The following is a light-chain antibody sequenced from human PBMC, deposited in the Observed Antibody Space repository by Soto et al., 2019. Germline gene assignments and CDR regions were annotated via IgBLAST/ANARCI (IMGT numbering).Light chain of an antibody. CDR3: QQYGSSPGT. CDR1: QSVSSTS. V-gene: IGKV3-20*01. Sequence: EIVLTQSPGTLSLSPRERATLSCRASQSVSSTSLAWYQQKPGQAPRLVIYDASSRATGIADRFSGSGSRTDFTLTISRLEPEDFAVYYCQQYGSSPGTFGGGTKVEIK. CDR2: DAS. J-gene: IGKJ4*01.